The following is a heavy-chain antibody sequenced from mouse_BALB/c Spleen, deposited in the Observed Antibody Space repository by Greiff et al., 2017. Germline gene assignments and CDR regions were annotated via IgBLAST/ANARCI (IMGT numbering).Heavy chain of an antibody. D-gene: IGHD1-1*01. Sequence: EVKLMESGGGLVKPGGSLKLSCAASGFTFSDYYMYWVRQTPEKRLEWVATISDGGSYTYYPDSVKGRFTISRDNAKNNLYLQMSSLKSEDTAMYYCARDGDYGRWYFDVWGAGTTVTVSS. V-gene: IGHV5-4*02. J-gene: IGHJ1*01. CDR2: ISDGGSYT. CDR1: GFTFSDYY. CDR3: ARDGDYGRWYFDV.